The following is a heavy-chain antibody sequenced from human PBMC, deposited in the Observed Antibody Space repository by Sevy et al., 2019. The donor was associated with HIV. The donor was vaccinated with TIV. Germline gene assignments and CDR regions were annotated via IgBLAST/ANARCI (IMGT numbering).Heavy chain of an antibody. CDR1: GFTFSNYW. D-gene: IGHD1-1*01. Sequence: GGSLRLSCAASGFTFSNYWKIWVRQAPGKGLEWVAKIKVDGIENQCVNSRKGRFTISRDNAKNSLYLQRNSLRAEDTAVYYCARGSGLTDVWGKGTTVIVSS. V-gene: IGHV3-7*01. CDR2: IKVDGIEN. J-gene: IGHJ6*04. CDR3: ARGSGLTDV.